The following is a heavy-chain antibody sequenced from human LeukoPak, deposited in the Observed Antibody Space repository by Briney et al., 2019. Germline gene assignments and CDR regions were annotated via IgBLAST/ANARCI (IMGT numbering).Heavy chain of an antibody. D-gene: IGHD3-10*01. CDR2: ITRNSGII. Sequence: GGSLRLSCAASGFIFDDYAMYWVRQAPGKGLEWVSGITRNSGIIGYADSVKGRFIISRDSVNNSLYLQMNTLRPEDTAVYYCTKDVEGPGSYSNLFDSWGQGAPVTVSS. CDR3: TKDVEGPGSYSNLFDS. V-gene: IGHV3-9*01. CDR1: GFIFDDYA. J-gene: IGHJ4*02.